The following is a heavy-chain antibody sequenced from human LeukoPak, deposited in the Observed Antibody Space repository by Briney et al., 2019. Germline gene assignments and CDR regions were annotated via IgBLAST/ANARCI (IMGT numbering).Heavy chain of an antibody. CDR2: IKEDGTRK. J-gene: IGHJ4*02. V-gene: IGHV3-7*01. CDR3: ARDIGPRRGAPGGIPDY. D-gene: IGHD3-16*01. CDR1: GFTFSSHW. Sequence: PGGSLRLSCAASGFTFSSHWMTWVRLAPGKGLEWVANIKEDGTRKNYVDSVKGRFTISRDNSKNTLYLQMNSLRAEDTAVYYCARDIGPRRGAPGGIPDYWGQGTLVTVSS.